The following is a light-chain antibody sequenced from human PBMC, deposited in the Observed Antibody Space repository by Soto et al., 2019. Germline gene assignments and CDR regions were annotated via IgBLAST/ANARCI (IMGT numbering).Light chain of an antibody. Sequence: LTQSPAILSLSPGEKATLSCTASQSVDSYMARYQQRPGQPPRLLIHDTSHRASGVPARFRGSGSGTDFTLTITSLEPEDFAVYFCQQRRNWVSFGPGTRV. V-gene: IGKV3-11*01. CDR2: DTS. CDR1: QSVDSY. CDR3: QQRRNWVS. J-gene: IGKJ3*01.